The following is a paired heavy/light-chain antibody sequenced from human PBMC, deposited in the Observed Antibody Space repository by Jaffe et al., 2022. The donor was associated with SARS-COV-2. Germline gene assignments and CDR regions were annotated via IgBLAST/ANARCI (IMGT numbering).Heavy chain of an antibody. D-gene: IGHD3-16*01. CDR3: ARDLGVPYNPSFDI. CDR1: GFSFKTYS. V-gene: IGHV3-48*02. J-gene: IGHJ3*02. Sequence: EVQLVESGGGLVEPGGSLRLSCAASGFSFKTYSMNWVRQAPGKGLEWVSYISSDSGLILYADSVKGRFTISRDNAKNSLFLQMNSLRDDDTAVYHCARDLGVPYNPSFDIWGQGTMVTVSS. CDR2: ISSDSGLI.
Light chain of an antibody. V-gene: IGLV1-44*01. CDR2: RSS. CDR3: AAWDGSLNGPV. J-gene: IGLJ3*02. Sequence: QSVLTQPPSVSGTPGQRITVSCSGSSSNIGSDTVAWYQRLPGTAPKLLIYRSSQRPSGVPDRFSGSRSGTSASLAITGLQSEDEADYYCAAWDGSLNGPVFGGGTKLTVL. CDR1: SSNIGSDT.